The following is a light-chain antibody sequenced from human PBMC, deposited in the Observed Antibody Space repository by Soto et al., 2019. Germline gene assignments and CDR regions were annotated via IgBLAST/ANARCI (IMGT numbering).Light chain of an antibody. V-gene: IGLV2-14*01. CDR2: DVS. J-gene: IGLJ3*02. Sequence: QSVLTQSASVSGSPGQSITISCTGTSSDVGGYNYVSWYQQHPGKAPKLIIYDVSNRPSGVSTRFSGSKSGNTASLTISGPQAEDEADYSCSSYTSTTSWVFGGGTQLTVL. CDR3: SSYTSTTSWV. CDR1: SSDVGGYNY.